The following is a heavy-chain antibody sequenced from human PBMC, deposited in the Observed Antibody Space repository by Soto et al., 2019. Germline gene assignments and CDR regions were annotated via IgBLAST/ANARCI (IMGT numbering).Heavy chain of an antibody. CDR1: GGSISSGGYS. D-gene: IGHD6-19*01. CDR3: ARAGGWGAVAAHY. Sequence: QLQLQESGSGLVKPSQTLSLTCAVSGGSISSGGYSWSWIRQPPGKGLEWIGYIYHGGSTYYNPSLKTRVPXSXDXPKNQFSLKLSSVTAADTAVYYCARAGGWGAVAAHYWGQGTLATVSS. J-gene: IGHJ4*02. CDR2: IYHGGST. V-gene: IGHV4-30-2*01.